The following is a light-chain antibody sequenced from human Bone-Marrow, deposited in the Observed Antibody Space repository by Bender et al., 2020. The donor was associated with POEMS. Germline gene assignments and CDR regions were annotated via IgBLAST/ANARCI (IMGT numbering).Light chain of an antibody. CDR2: DVT. Sequence: QSALTQPASVSGSPGQSITISCTGTSSDVGNYNLVSWYQQYPGKAPQLLIYDVTKRPSGISSRFSGSKSGNTAALTISGAQAEDEADYYCCSYAGGHIVFGTGTRVTVL. J-gene: IGLJ1*01. CDR3: CSYAGGHIV. V-gene: IGLV2-23*02. CDR1: SSDVGNYNL.